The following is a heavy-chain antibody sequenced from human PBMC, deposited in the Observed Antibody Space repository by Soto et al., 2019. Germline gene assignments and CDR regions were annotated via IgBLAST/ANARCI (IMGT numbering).Heavy chain of an antibody. D-gene: IGHD2-8*01. CDR1: GGSISSYY. CDR3: ARAAGYCTNGVCTYYYYYGMDV. Sequence: PSETLSLTCTVSGGSISSYYWSWIRQPPGKGLEWIGYIYYSGSTNYNPSLKSRVTISVDTSKNQFSLKLSSVTAADTAVYYCARAAGYCTNGVCTYYYYYGMDVWGQGTTVTVSS. J-gene: IGHJ6*02. V-gene: IGHV4-59*08. CDR2: IYYSGST.